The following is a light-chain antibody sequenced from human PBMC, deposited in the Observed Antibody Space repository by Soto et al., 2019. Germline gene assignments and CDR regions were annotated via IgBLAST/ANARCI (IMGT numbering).Light chain of an antibody. CDR2: DAS. J-gene: IGKJ4*01. V-gene: IGKV3-20*01. Sequence: EIVLTQSPGTLSLSPGERATLSCRAIQSVGNNYLAWYQQKPGQAPRFLIYDASSRATGIPDRFSGSGSGTDFTLTISRLEPEDFAVYYCQQYGSTPLTFGGGTKVDIK. CDR3: QQYGSTPLT. CDR1: QSVGNNY.